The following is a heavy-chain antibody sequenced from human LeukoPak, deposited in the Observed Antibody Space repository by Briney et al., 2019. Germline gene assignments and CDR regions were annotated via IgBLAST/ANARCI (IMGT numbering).Heavy chain of an antibody. Sequence: SETLSLNCTVSGGSISRYYWSWIRQPPGKGLEWIGEINHSGSTNYNPSLKSRVTISVDTSKNQFSLKLSSVTAADTAVYYCARRDSSGYYYYYYYMDVWGKGTTVTVSS. D-gene: IGHD3-22*01. V-gene: IGHV4-34*01. CDR2: INHSGST. CDR1: GGSISRYY. J-gene: IGHJ6*03. CDR3: ARRDSSGYYYYYYYMDV.